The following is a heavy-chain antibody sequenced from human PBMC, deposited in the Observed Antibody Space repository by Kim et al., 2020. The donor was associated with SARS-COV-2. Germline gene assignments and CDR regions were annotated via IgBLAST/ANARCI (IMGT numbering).Heavy chain of an antibody. J-gene: IGHJ4*02. CDR3: TTELTSAAGTDY. Sequence: DYAAPVKGRFTISRDDSKNTLYLQMKSLKTEDTAVYYCTTELTSAAGTDYWGQGTLVTVSS. V-gene: IGHV3-15*01. D-gene: IGHD6-13*01.